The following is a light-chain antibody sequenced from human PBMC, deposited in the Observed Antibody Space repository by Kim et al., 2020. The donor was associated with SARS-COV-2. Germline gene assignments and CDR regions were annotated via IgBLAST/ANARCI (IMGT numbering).Light chain of an antibody. CDR2: AAA. V-gene: IGKV1-12*01. Sequence: ASIGDRVTISCRASQSISSWLALYQQKPGKAPKLLIYAAACLQSGIPARFSGSGSGTDFTLTISSLQTEDFATYYCQQANSFPLNLGEGTKVDIK. CDR3: QQANSFPLN. J-gene: IGKJ4*01. CDR1: QSISSW.